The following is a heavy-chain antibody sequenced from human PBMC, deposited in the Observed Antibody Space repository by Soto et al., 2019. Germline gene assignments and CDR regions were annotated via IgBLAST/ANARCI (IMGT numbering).Heavy chain of an antibody. CDR2: IIPNFDTP. CDR3: ATPYYDSSGYYLWYFDY. J-gene: IGHJ4*02. V-gene: IGHV1-69*06. CDR1: GDSFNTFA. Sequence: QGQLVQYGAEVKKPGSSVKLSCKASGDSFNTFAVTWVRQAPGQGLEWMGGIIPNFDTPNYAQKFQGRVTIIADKSTSTPYMELSSLRSEDTAVFYCATPYYDSSGYYLWYFDYWGQGTLVTVSS. D-gene: IGHD3-22*01.